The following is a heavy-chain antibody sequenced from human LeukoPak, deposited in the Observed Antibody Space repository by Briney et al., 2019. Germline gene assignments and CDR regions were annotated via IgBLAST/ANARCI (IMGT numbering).Heavy chain of an antibody. CDR1: GFTVSTNY. D-gene: IGHD1-26*01. CDR3: ARDDGVGGPFDY. V-gene: IGHV3-66*01. Sequence: GGSLRLSCAVSGFTVSTNYMNWVRQAPGEGLEWVSVIYKGGSASYADSVRGRFSISRDTSKNTLYLQMNSLRAEDTAVYYCARDDGVGGPFDYWGQGTLVTVSS. J-gene: IGHJ4*02. CDR2: IYKGGSA.